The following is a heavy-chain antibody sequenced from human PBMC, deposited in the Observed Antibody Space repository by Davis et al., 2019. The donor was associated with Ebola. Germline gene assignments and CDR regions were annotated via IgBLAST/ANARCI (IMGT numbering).Heavy chain of an antibody. V-gene: IGHV4-59*08. CDR3: ARGDPGRSGWYLAPS. Sequence: MPSETLSLTCTVFRVSVSGYYWRWIRQPPGKGLEWIGYMFSSGNAKYNPSLKSRVTMSLDTSRNQVALKLNSVTAADTAVYYCARGDPGRSGWYLAPSWGQGTLVTVSS. J-gene: IGHJ4*02. CDR2: MFSSGNA. D-gene: IGHD6-19*01. CDR1: RVSVSGYY.